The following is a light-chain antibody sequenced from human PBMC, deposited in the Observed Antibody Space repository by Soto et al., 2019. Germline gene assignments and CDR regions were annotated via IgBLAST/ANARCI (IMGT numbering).Light chain of an antibody. J-gene: IGKJ3*01. CDR2: KAS. CDR1: QAISSW. Sequence: DIQMTQPPYTLSGSVGDRVTITWRASQAISSWLAWYQQKPGKAPKLLIYKASTLKSGVPSRFSGSGSGTDFTLTINSLQPEEFATYYCQQSYNGPFTFGPGTKVDIK. V-gene: IGKV1-5*03. CDR3: QQSYNGPFT.